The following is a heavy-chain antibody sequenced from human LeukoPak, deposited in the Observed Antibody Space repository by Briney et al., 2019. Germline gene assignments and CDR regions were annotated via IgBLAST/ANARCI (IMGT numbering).Heavy chain of an antibody. D-gene: IGHD2-8*01. Sequence: GGSLRLSCAASGFTFSSYAMSWVRQAPGKGLEWVSAISGSGGSTYCADSVKGRLTISRDNSKNTLYLQMNSLRAEDTAVYYCAKSPHCTNGVCYLSYYYYMDVWGKGTTVTVSS. CDR1: GFTFSSYA. V-gene: IGHV3-23*01. CDR2: ISGSGGST. CDR3: AKSPHCTNGVCYLSYYYYMDV. J-gene: IGHJ6*03.